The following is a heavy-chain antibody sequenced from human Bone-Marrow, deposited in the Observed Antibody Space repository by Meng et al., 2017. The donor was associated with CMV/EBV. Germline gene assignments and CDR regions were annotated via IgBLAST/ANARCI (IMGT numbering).Heavy chain of an antibody. J-gene: IGHJ4*02. CDR2: ISWNSGII. Sequence: SLKISCAASGFTFDDYAMHWVRQAPGKGLEWVSGISWNSGIIGYADSVKGRFTISRDNAKNSLYLQMNSLRAEDTAVYYCARGSFTIFGVVPDYWGQGTLVTVSS. V-gene: IGHV3-9*01. D-gene: IGHD3-3*01. CDR3: ARGSFTIFGVVPDY. CDR1: GFTFDDYA.